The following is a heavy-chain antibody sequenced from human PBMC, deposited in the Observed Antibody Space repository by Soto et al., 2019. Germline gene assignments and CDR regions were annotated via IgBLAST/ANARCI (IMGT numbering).Heavy chain of an antibody. CDR1: GFSFTGYY. V-gene: IGHV1-2*02. Sequence: ASVKVSCKASGFSFTGYYIHWLRQAPGQGFEWMGWINAHSGGTEYARKCQGRVTLTRDTPIATAYLTLTSLTSDDTALYYCAKDLTRQLAYWLDPWGQGTQVTVSS. J-gene: IGHJ5*02. CDR2: INAHSGGT. CDR3: AKDLTRQLAYWLDP. D-gene: IGHD6-6*01.